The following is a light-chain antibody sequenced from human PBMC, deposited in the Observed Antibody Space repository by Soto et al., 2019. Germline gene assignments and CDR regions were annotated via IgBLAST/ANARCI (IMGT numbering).Light chain of an antibody. V-gene: IGKV1-5*01. CDR3: QQYNILST. CDR1: QSIRYW. CDR2: DAS. Sequence: DIQMTQSPSTLSASVGDRVTITCRASQSIRYWVAWYQHKPGKAPKILIYDASTLESGVPTRFSGGGSGTEFTLTISSLHPDDVATYYCQQYNILSTFGQGTKVDIK. J-gene: IGKJ1*01.